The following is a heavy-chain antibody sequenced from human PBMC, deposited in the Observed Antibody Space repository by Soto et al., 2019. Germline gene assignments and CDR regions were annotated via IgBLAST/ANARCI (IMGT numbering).Heavy chain of an antibody. V-gene: IGHV1-69*01. J-gene: IGHJ6*02. Sequence: QVQLVQSGAEVKKPGSSVKVSCKASGGTFSCYAISWVRQAPGQGLEWMGGIIPIFGTANYAQKFQGRVTITADESTSTAYMELSSLRSEDTAVYYCARDLTGTTGYYYYYGMDVWGQGTTVTVSS. D-gene: IGHD1-7*01. CDR3: ARDLTGTTGYYYYYGMDV. CDR1: GGTFSCYA. CDR2: IIPIFGTA.